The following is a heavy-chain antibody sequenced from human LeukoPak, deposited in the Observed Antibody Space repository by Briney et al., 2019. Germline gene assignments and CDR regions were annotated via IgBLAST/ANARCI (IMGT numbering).Heavy chain of an antibody. V-gene: IGHV3-53*01. CDR3: ASASWND. CDR1: GFTVSRTY. CDR2: IYSDGNT. Sequence: GGSLRLSCAASGFTVSRTYMSWVRQAPGKGLEWVSVIYSDGNTYYAASVKGRFTISRDISKNTVYLQMNSLGVGDTAVYYCASASWNDWGQGTLVTVSS. D-gene: IGHD1-1*01. J-gene: IGHJ4*02.